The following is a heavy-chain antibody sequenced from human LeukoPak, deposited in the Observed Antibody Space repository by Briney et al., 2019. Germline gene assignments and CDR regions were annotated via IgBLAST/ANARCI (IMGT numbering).Heavy chain of an antibody. CDR3: ARFFGRDEKIYSNYPHYYYYMDV. CDR2: VSNSGSP. CDR1: GDSISTSY. Sequence: KTSETLSLTCTVSGDSISTSYWSWIRHPPGKGLEYIGYVSNSGSPNYSLSLESRVIISIDTSKNQFALILSSVTAADAAVYYCARFFGRDEKIYSNYPHYYYYMDVWGKGTTVTVSS. J-gene: IGHJ6*03. D-gene: IGHD4-11*01. V-gene: IGHV4-59*01.